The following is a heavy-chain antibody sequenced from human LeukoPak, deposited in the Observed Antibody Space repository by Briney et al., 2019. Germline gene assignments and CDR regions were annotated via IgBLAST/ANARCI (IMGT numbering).Heavy chain of an antibody. Sequence: APVTVSCLAPGYTLINYCLHWVRQAPGQGLEWVGIINPSGGSTSYAQKFQSRVTMTRDTSTSTVYMELTSMRSEDTAVYYCARAITGVTGYFDYWGQGTLVTVSS. V-gene: IGHV1-46*01. CDR3: ARAITGVTGYFDY. D-gene: IGHD4-23*01. J-gene: IGHJ4*02. CDR2: INPSGGST. CDR1: GYTLINYC.